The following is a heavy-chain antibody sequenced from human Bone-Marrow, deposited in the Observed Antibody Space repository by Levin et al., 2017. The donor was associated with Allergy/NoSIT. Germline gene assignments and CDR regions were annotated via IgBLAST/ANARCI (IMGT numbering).Heavy chain of an antibody. Sequence: GESLKISCKGSGYTYTNHWIGWVRQTPGKGLEWMGMIYPSDSDTKYSPTFQGQVTISVDKSIRTAYLHWSRLKASDTAMYYCARLSVQVTFGGVEVDDAFDHWGQGTVVTV. D-gene: IGHD3-16*01. CDR2: IYPSDSDT. V-gene: IGHV5-51*01. CDR1: GYTYTNHW. J-gene: IGHJ3*01. CDR3: ARLSVQVTFGGVEVDDAFDH.